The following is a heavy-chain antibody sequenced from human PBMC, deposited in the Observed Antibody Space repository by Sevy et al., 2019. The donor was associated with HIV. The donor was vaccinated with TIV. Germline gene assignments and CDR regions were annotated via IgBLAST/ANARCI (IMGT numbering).Heavy chain of an antibody. D-gene: IGHD3-22*01. J-gene: IGHJ3*01. CDR3: KSYYYESRG. CDR2: IYNSGST. Sequence: SETLSLTCTVSGGSISSSSYYWGWIRQPPGKGLEWIGSIYNSGSTYYNPSLKSRVTISVDTSKNHFSLKLSSVTAADTAVYYCKSYYYESRGWGQGTMVTVSS. CDR1: GGSISSSSYY. V-gene: IGHV4-39*02.